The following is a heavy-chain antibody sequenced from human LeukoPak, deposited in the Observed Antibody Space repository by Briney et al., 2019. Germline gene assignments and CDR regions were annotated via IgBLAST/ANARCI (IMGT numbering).Heavy chain of an antibody. CDR1: GFTFDDYA. D-gene: IGHD2-15*01. J-gene: IGHJ4*02. Sequence: GGSLRLSCAASGFTFDDYAMHWVRQAPGKGLEWVSLISWDGGSTYYADSVKGRFTISRDTSKNSLYLQMNSLRAEDTALYYCAKSALVAGKINYFDYWGQGTLVTVSS. CDR3: AKSALVAGKINYFDY. CDR2: ISWDGGST. V-gene: IGHV3-43D*03.